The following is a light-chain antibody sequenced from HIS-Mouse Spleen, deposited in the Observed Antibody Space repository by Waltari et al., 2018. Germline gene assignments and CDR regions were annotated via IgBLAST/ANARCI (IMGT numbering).Light chain of an antibody. CDR1: SSNIGAGYD. Sequence: QSVLTQPPSVSGAPGQRVTISCTGSSSNIGAGYDVHWYQQRPGTAPKLLITGSGNRPAGVPNRVSGAKSGTAASLAITGLQAEDEADYYCQSYDSSLSGSVFGGGTKLTVL. CDR3: QSYDSSLSGSV. CDR2: GSG. J-gene: IGLJ3*02. V-gene: IGLV1-40*01.